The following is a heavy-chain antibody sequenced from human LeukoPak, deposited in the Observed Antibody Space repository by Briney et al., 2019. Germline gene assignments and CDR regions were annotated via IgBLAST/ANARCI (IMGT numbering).Heavy chain of an antibody. Sequence: ASVTVSCTASGGTFSSYAISWARQAPGQGLEWMGGIIPIFGTANYAQKFQGRVTITADESTSTAYMELSSLRSEDTAVYYCARMCSGGSCYSRDYWGQGALVTVSS. CDR1: GGTFSSYA. D-gene: IGHD2-15*01. V-gene: IGHV1-69*13. CDR3: ARMCSGGSCYSRDY. J-gene: IGHJ4*02. CDR2: IIPIFGTA.